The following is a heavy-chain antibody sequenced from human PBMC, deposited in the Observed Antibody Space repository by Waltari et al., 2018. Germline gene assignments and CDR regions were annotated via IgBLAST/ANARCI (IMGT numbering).Heavy chain of an antibody. CDR2: ISYDGSNK. D-gene: IGHD4-17*01. Sequence: QVQLVESGGGVVQPGRSLRLSCAASGFTFSSYAVHWVRQAPGKGLEWVAVISYDGSNKYYADSVKGRFTISRDNSKNTLYLQMNSLRAEDTAVYYCARDYGDSYYFDYWGQGTLVTVSS. J-gene: IGHJ4*02. CDR1: GFTFSSYA. V-gene: IGHV3-30-3*01. CDR3: ARDYGDSYYFDY.